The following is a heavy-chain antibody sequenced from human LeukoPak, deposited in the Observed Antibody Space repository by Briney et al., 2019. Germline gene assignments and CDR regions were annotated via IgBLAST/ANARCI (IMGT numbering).Heavy chain of an antibody. Sequence: ASVKVSCKASGYTFTGYYFHWVRQAPGQGLEWMGRINPYSGGTNYAQKFQGRVTMTRDTSISTAYMELSRLRSDDTAVYYCAREGSSAFGELFSFDYWGQVTLVSVSS. V-gene: IGHV1-2*06. D-gene: IGHD3-10*01. CDR1: GYTFTGYY. J-gene: IGHJ4*02. CDR3: AREGSSAFGELFSFDY. CDR2: INPYSGGT.